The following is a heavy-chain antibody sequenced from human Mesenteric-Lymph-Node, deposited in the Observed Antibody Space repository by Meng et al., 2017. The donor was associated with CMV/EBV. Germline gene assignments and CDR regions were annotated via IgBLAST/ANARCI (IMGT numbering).Heavy chain of an antibody. V-gene: IGHV3-23*01. Sequence: GRSLRLSCAASGFTFSSYAMYWVRQAPGKGLEWVSTIGGTGGHAYYADSVKGRFTISRDNSKNTLYLQMDDLRADDTAVYYCAKGDYCSASNCYHRWGQGTLVTVSS. J-gene: IGHJ5*02. CDR2: IGGTGGHA. CDR1: GFTFSSYA. CDR3: AKGDYCSASNCYHR. D-gene: IGHD2-15*01.